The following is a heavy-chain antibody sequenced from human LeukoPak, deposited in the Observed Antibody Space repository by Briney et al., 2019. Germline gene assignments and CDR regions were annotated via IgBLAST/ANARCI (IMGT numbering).Heavy chain of an antibody. J-gene: IGHJ4*02. V-gene: IGHV3-21*01. D-gene: IGHD2-21*02. CDR1: GFTFSSYS. CDR2: ISSSSYI. Sequence: GGSPRLSCAASGFTFSSYSMNWVRQAPGKGLEWVSSISSSSYIYYADSVKGRFTISRDNAKNSLYLQMNSLRAEDTAVYYCARDVGGDYYFDYWGQGTLVTVSS. CDR3: ARDVGGDYYFDY.